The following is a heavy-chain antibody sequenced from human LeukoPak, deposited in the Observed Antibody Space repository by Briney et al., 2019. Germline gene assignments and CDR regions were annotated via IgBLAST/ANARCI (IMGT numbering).Heavy chain of an antibody. D-gene: IGHD5-12*01. CDR3: AREGEIGYDLSDY. V-gene: IGHV1-46*01. CDR2: INPSGGST. CDR1: GYTFTNYY. J-gene: IGHJ4*02. Sequence: ASVKVSCKASGYTFTNYYMNWVRQAPGQGLEWMGIINPSGGSTSYAQKFQGRVTVTRDTSTSAVYMELSSLRSEDTAMYYCAREGEIGYDLSDYWGQGTLVTVSS.